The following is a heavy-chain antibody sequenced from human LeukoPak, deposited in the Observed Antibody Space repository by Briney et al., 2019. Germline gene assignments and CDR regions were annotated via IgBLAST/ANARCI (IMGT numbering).Heavy chain of an antibody. CDR1: GYPLTLGYF. J-gene: IGHJ4*02. Sequence: PSETLSLTCTVSGYPLTLGYFWAWLRPPPGKGLEWIGSIFHTGSTYYNPSLKSRVTISVDTSKNQFSLKLSSVTAADTAVYYCARVSPGDFWNTYYTNFDYWGQGTLVTVSS. CDR3: ARVSPGDFWNTYYTNFDY. V-gene: IGHV4-38-2*02. CDR2: IFHTGST. D-gene: IGHD3-3*01.